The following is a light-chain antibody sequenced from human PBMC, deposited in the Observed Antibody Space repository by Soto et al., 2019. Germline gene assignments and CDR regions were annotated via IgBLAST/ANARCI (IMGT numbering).Light chain of an antibody. J-gene: IGKJ3*01. Sequence: DIQMTQSPSSLSASIGDRVTITCRATQGIVNYLAWYQQKPGKAPKLLIYAASTLQSGVPPRFSGSGAGTEFTLTISSLQPEDVATYYCQKFSSVPWAFGPGTKVDIK. CDR2: AAS. CDR3: QKFSSVPWA. V-gene: IGKV1-27*01. CDR1: QGIVNY.